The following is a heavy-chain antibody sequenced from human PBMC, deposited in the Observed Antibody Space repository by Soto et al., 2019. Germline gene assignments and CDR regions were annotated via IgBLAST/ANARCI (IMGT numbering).Heavy chain of an antibody. CDR3: ARVGGDDFGDSGGSEY. J-gene: IGHJ4*02. CDR1: GGSIRDYF. V-gene: IGHV4-59*01. Sequence: SETLSLTCTVSGGSIRDYFWTWIRQPPGKGLEWIGYIYYSGRTNYNPSLKSRVSISVDTSKNHFSLQLRSVTAADTAVYYCARVGGDDFGDSGGSEYWGQETLVTASS. CDR2: IYYSGRT. D-gene: IGHD4-17*01.